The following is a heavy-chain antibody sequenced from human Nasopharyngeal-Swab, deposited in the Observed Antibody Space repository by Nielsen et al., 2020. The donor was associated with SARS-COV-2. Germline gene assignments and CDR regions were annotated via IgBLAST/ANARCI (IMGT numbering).Heavy chain of an antibody. V-gene: IGHV3-30-3*01. Sequence: WISQPPGKGLEWVAVISYDGSNKYYADSVKGRFTISRDNSKNTLYLQMNSLRAEDTAVYYCARGYSGYYYFDYWGQGTLVTVSS. CDR3: ARGYSGYYYFDY. D-gene: IGHD5-12*01. J-gene: IGHJ4*02. CDR2: ISYDGSNK.